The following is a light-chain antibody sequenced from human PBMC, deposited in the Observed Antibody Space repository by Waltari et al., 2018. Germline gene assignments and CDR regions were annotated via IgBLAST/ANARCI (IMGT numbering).Light chain of an antibody. CDR1: QSVSSN. CDR3: QQYNNWPS. CDR2: GAS. V-gene: IGKV3-15*01. Sequence: EIVMTQSPATLSVSPGERATLSCRASQSVSSNLAWYQQKPGQAPRLLIYGASTRATGNPARLSGSGSGTEFTLTISSLQSEDFAVYYCQQYNNWPSFGQGTKLEIK. J-gene: IGKJ2*01.